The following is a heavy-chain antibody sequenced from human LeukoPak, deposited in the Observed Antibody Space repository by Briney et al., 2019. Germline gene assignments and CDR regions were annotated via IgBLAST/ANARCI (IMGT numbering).Heavy chain of an antibody. D-gene: IGHD3-9*01. J-gene: IGHJ4*02. CDR1: GYTLTELS. Sequence: GSVKVSCKVSGYTLTELSMHWVRQGPGKGLEWMGGFDPEDGETLYAQKFQGRVTMTEDTSTDTAYMELSSLRSEDTAVYYCATDRLRYFDWSFDYWGQGTLVTVSS. V-gene: IGHV1-24*01. CDR2: FDPEDGET. CDR3: ATDRLRYFDWSFDY.